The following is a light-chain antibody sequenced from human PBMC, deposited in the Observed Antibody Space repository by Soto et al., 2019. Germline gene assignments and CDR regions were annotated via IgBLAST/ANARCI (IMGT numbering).Light chain of an antibody. CDR3: QQYKNYPFT. CDR1: QSINSW. Sequence: DIHMTQSPSTLSASLGDRVSITCRASQSINSWLAWYHQKPGKAHKLLIYDAPSLQSGVPSRFSDCEYGAEFTLTISGLQPDDFATYYCQQYKNYPFTFGPGTQV. CDR2: DAP. V-gene: IGKV1-5*01. J-gene: IGKJ3*01.